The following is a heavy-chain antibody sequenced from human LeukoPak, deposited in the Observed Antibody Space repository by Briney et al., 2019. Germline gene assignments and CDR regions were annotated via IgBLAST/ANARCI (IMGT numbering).Heavy chain of an antibody. D-gene: IGHD6-19*01. CDR2: IYTSGST. J-gene: IGHJ4*02. Sequence: SVTLSLTYILSLGSISRYYWREIGQPARKGLEGVGRIYTSGSTNYNPPLHRRASLPVDTSMQQLSLKLSSVTAAYTPVYFCVGESSGGAPFDYWGGGTLVTVFS. CDR1: LGSISRYY. CDR3: VGESSGGAPFDY. V-gene: IGHV4-4*07.